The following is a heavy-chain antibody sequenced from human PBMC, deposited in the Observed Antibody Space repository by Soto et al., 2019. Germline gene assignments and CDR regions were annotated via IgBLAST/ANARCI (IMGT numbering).Heavy chain of an antibody. V-gene: IGHV4-39*01. Sequence: SETLSLTCTVSGGSISSSSYYWGWIRQPPGKGLEWIGSIYYSGSTYYNPSLKSRVTISVDTSKNQFSLKLSSVTAADTAVYYCARHLYYYDSSGYYQNYFDYWGQGTLVTVPQ. CDR2: IYYSGST. J-gene: IGHJ4*02. CDR3: ARHLYYYDSSGYYQNYFDY. CDR1: GGSISSSSYY. D-gene: IGHD3-22*01.